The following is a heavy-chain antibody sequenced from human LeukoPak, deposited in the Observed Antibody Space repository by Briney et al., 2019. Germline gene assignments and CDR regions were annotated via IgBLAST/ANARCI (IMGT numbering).Heavy chain of an antibody. J-gene: IGHJ6*03. D-gene: IGHD5-12*01. CDR2: ISYDGSNK. CDR3: ARGPRYSGYDYDSPYYYYYMDV. CDR1: GFTFSSYA. Sequence: TGGSLRLSCAASGFTFSSYAMHWVRQAPGKGLEWVAVISYDGSNKYYADSVKGLFTISRDNSKNTLYLQMNSLRAEDTAVYYCARGPRYSGYDYDSPYYYYYMDVWGKGTTVTVSS. V-gene: IGHV3-30*01.